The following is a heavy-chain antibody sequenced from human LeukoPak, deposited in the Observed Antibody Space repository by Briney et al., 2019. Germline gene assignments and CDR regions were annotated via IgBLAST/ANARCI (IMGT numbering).Heavy chain of an antibody. V-gene: IGHV3-74*01. D-gene: IGHD5-18*01. Sequence: PGGSLRLSCAASGFTPSSNYMSWVRRAPGKGLVWVSRVYRDGRSTRCDDAVNGRITTSRDNDKNTLFLQMNRRRAEDTAVYYCARNTFGYPYSMDVWGQGTTVTVSS. CDR2: VYRDGRST. J-gene: IGHJ6*02. CDR3: ARNTFGYPYSMDV. CDR1: GFTPSSNY.